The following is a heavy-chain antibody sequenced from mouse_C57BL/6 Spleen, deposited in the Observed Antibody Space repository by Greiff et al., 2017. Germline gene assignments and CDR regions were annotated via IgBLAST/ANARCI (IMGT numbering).Heavy chain of an antibody. J-gene: IGHJ1*03. CDR1: GYTFTSYG. CDR3: ARGGYDYYWYFDV. CDR2: IYPRSGNT. D-gene: IGHD2-4*01. Sequence: VQLQQSGAELARPGASVKLSCKASGYTFTSYGISWVKQRTGQGLEWIGEIYPRSGNTYYNEKFKGKATLTADKSSSTAYMELRSLTSEDSAVYFCARGGYDYYWYFDVWGTGTTVTVSS. V-gene: IGHV1-81*01.